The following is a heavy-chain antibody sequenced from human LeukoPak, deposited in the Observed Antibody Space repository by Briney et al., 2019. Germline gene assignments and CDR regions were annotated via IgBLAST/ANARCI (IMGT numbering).Heavy chain of an antibody. J-gene: IGHJ3*02. CDR1: GGYFSGYY. CDR3: ARGSTGYDSSGRVQSDAFDI. V-gene: IGHV4-34*01. CDR2: INHSGST. Sequence: SETVSLTCGVYGGYFSGYYWSCMREPPGKGVEGFGEINHSGSTNYNPSLKSRVTISVDTSKNQFSLKLSSVTAADTAVYYCARGSTGYDSSGRVQSDAFDIWGQGTMVTVSS. D-gene: IGHD3-22*01.